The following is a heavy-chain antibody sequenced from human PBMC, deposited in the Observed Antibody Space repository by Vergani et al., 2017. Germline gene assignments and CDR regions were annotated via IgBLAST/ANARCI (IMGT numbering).Heavy chain of an antibody. CDR1: GFTFSTYW. CDR3: AREGQLGFYYFDY. D-gene: IGHD1-1*01. J-gene: IGHJ4*02. V-gene: IGHV3-7*03. Sequence: EVKLVESGGGLVQPGGSLRLSCAASGFTFSTYWMSWVRQAPGKGLEWVANIKEDGSKKNYVDSVKGRFTISRDNAKNSLYLQMNSLRAEDTAVYYCAREGQLGFYYFDYWGQGTLVTVSS. CDR2: IKEDGSKK.